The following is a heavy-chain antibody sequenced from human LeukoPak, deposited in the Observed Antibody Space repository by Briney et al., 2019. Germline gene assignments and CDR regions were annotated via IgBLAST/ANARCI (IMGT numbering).Heavy chain of an antibody. Sequence: SETLSLTCDVSGGSIDSTRWWNWVRRPPGKGLEWIGEVYHSGSTKYNPSLKSRVTISVDKSKNQFSLRLTSVTAADTAMYYCAKSDGYGLIDYLGQGTLVTVSS. CDR3: AKSDGYGLIDY. V-gene: IGHV4-4*02. J-gene: IGHJ4*02. CDR1: GGSIDSTRW. D-gene: IGHD2-21*02. CDR2: VYHSGST.